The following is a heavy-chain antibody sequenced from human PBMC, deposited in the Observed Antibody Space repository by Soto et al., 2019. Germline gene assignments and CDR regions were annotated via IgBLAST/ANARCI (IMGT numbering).Heavy chain of an antibody. Sequence: GGSLRLSCAASGFTFSSYAMSWVRQGPGKGLEWVSAISGSGGSTYYADSVKGRFTISRDNSKNTLYLQMNSLRAEDTAVYYCAKVGEVVVAATPALFDYWGQGTLVTVSS. CDR3: AKVGEVVVAATPALFDY. CDR1: GFTFSSYA. J-gene: IGHJ4*02. D-gene: IGHD2-15*01. V-gene: IGHV3-23*01. CDR2: ISGSGGST.